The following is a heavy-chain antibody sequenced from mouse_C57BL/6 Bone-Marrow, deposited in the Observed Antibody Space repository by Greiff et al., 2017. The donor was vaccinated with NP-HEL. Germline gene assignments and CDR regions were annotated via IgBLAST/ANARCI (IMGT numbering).Heavy chain of an antibody. D-gene: IGHD1-1*01. CDR2: ISDGGSYT. J-gene: IGHJ2*01. CDR1: GFTFSSYA. V-gene: IGHV5-4*01. Sequence: EVKVVESGGGLVKPGGSLKLSCAASGFTFSSYAMSWVRQTPEKRLEWVATISDGGSYTYYLDTVKGRFTISRDNAKNNLYLQMSHLKSEDTAMYYCARDRALLVGFDYWGQGTTLTVSS. CDR3: ARDRALLVGFDY.